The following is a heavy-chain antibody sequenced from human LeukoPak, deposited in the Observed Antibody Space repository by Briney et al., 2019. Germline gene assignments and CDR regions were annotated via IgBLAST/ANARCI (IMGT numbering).Heavy chain of an antibody. CDR1: GFTFSDYD. V-gene: IGHV3-11*01. Sequence: SGGSLRLSCAASGFTFSDYDMSWIRQAPGGGLEWISYISVSGSTTHYADSVEARFNISRDSARNSGYVHLNIVRDEDTAVYYCARQIAVSGLFDLWGQGALVTVSS. CDR2: ISVSGSTT. CDR3: ARQIAVSGLFDL. D-gene: IGHD6-19*01. J-gene: IGHJ4*02.